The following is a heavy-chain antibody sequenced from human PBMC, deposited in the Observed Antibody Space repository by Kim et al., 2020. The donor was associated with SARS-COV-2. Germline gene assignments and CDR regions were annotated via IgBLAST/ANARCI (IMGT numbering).Heavy chain of an antibody. D-gene: IGHD3-10*01. CDR1: GFTFSSYA. V-gene: IGHV3-23*01. J-gene: IGHJ6*02. CDR2: ISGSGGST. CDR3: AKFRGLVRGVSGYGMDV. Sequence: GGSLRLSCAASGFTFSSYAMSWVRQAPGKGLEWVSAISGSGGSTYYADSVKGRFTISRDNSKNTLYLQMNSLRAEDTAVYYCAKFRGLVRGVSGYGMDVWGQGTPVTVSS.